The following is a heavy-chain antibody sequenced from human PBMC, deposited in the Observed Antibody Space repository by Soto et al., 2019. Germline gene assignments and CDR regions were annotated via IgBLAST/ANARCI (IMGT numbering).Heavy chain of an antibody. D-gene: IGHD3-10*01. CDR3: AREPSRLLWFGEKRIWFAP. Sequence: EVQLVESGGGLVKPGGSLRLSCAASGFTFSSYSMNWVRQAPGKGLEWVSSISSSSSYIYYADSVKGRFTISRDNAKNSLYLQMNSLRAEDTAVYYCAREPSRLLWFGEKRIWFAPWGQGTLVTVSS. CDR2: ISSSSSYI. CDR1: GFTFSSYS. V-gene: IGHV3-21*01. J-gene: IGHJ5*02.